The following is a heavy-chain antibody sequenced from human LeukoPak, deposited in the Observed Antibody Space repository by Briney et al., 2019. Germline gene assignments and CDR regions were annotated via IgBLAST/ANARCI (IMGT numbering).Heavy chain of an antibody. J-gene: IGHJ4*02. V-gene: IGHV3-11*05. D-gene: IGHD5-12*01. Sequence: GGSLRLSCAASGFTFSDYYMSWIRQAPGKGLEWVSYISSSSGYTNYADSVKGRFTLSRDNAKDSVSLQMNSLRAEDTAVYYCARAPRYSAYAATLDFWGQGTLVTVSS. CDR2: ISSSSGYT. CDR3: ARAPRYSAYAATLDF. CDR1: GFTFSDYY.